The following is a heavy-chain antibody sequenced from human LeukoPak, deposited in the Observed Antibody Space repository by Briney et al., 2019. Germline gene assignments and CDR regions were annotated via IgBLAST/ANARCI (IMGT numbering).Heavy chain of an antibody. CDR1: GGSISSYY. D-gene: IGHD2-2*01. V-gene: IGHV4-59*01. CDR2: ICYSGST. J-gene: IGHJ6*02. Sequence: SETLSLTCTVPGGSISSYYWSWIRQPPGKGLEWIGYICYSGSTNYNPSLKSRVTISVDTSKNQFSLKLSSVTAADTAVYYCARAPHYCSSTSCYYGMDVWGQGTTVTVSS. CDR3: ARAPHYCSSTSCYYGMDV.